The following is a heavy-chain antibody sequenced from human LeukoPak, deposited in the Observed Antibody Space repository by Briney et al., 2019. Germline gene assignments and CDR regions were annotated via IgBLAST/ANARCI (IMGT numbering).Heavy chain of an antibody. V-gene: IGHV3-53*01. CDR2: IYASGGA. Sequence: GGSLRLSCVASGFGVNDNFMIWVRQAPGQGLEWVSIIYASGGAYHAESVKGRFNAFRDTSKNTIFLQMNNLRADDTAVYYCVRRHDYWGQGTLVTVSS. J-gene: IGHJ4*02. CDR3: VRRHDY. CDR1: GFGVNDNF.